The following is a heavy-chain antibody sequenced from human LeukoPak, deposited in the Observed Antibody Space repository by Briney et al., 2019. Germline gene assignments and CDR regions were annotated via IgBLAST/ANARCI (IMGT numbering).Heavy chain of an antibody. J-gene: IGHJ4*02. CDR3: ARTPDTARTLTDYFDN. CDR2: ISSSGSYI. D-gene: IGHD5-18*01. V-gene: IGHV3-21*04. Sequence: GGSLRLSCAASGFTFSSYSMNWVRQAPGKGLEWVSSISSSGSYIYYVESVKGRFTISRDNAKNSLYLQMNSLRVEDTAVYYCARTPDTARTLTDYFDNWGQGTLVTVSS. CDR1: GFTFSSYS.